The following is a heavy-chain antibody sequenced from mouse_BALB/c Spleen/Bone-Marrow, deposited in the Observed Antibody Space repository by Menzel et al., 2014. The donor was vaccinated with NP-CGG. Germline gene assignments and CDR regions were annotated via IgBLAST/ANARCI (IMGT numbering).Heavy chain of an antibody. V-gene: IGHV3-6*02. CDR3: AREGGSRAY. D-gene: IGHD1-1*01. Sequence: EVQRVESGPGLVKPSQSLSLTCSVTGYSITSGYYWHWIRQFPGNKLEWMGYISYDGSNNYNPSLKNRISITRDTSKNQFFLKLNSVTTEDTATYYCAREGGSRAYWGQGTLVTVSA. J-gene: IGHJ3*01. CDR1: GYSITSGYY. CDR2: ISYDGSN.